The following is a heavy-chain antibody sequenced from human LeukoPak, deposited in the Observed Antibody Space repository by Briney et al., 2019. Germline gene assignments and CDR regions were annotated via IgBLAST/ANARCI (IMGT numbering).Heavy chain of an antibody. CDR1: GGSIGSHL. D-gene: IGHD3-3*01. CDR2: IHYSGNT. Sequence: SETLSLTCTVSGGSIGSHLWNWIRQPPGKGLEWVGYIHYSGNTNYNPSLQSRLTISVDTSKNQFSLRLRSVIAADTAICYCARDYDFSGGHYYYGLDVWGQGTTVTVSS. J-gene: IGHJ6*02. CDR3: ARDYDFSGGHYYYGLDV. V-gene: IGHV4-59*11.